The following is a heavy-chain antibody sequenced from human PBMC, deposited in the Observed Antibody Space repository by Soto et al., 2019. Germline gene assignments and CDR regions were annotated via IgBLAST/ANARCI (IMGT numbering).Heavy chain of an antibody. D-gene: IGHD3-3*02. Sequence: QVQLVQSGAEVKKPGSSLKVPCKASGGTFSSSAFSWVRQAPGQGLEWMGGIMPIFRTADYAQKFQGRVTITADESTSTAYMELSSLRSEDTGVYYCAGDKDRQQLGGNYYYIMDVWGQGTTVTVSS. CDR2: IMPIFRTA. J-gene: IGHJ6*02. V-gene: IGHV1-69*12. CDR1: GGTFSSSA. CDR3: AGDKDRQQLGGNYYYIMDV.